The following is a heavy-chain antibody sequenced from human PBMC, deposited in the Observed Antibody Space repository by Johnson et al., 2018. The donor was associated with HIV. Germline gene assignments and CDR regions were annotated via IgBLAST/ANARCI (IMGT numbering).Heavy chain of an antibody. Sequence: QVQLVESGGGVVQPGRSLRLSCAASGFTFTNYGMHWVRQAPGKGLQWVAVMSYDGSDKYFADSVKGRFTIFRANSKNTLYLQLNSLRAEDTAVYYGEKGGYNWKFDGFDIWGQGTMVTVSS. CDR2: MSYDGSDK. V-gene: IGHV3-30*18. D-gene: IGHD1-20*01. J-gene: IGHJ3*02. CDR1: GFTFTNYG. CDR3: EKGGYNWKFDGFDI.